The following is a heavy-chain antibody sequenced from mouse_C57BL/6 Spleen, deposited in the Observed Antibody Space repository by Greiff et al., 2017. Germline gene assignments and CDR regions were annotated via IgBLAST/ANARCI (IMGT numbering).Heavy chain of an antibody. J-gene: IGHJ2*01. CDR1: GFTFSSYA. CDR3: AREGEYYRNFDY. V-gene: IGHV5-4*01. Sequence: EVKLMESGGGLVKPGGSLKLSCAASGFTFSSYAMSWVRQTPEKRLEWVATISDGGSYTYYPDNVKGRFTISRDNDKNNLYLQMSHLKSEDTAMYYWAREGEYYRNFDYWGQGTTLTVSS. CDR2: ISDGGSYT. D-gene: IGHD1-1*01.